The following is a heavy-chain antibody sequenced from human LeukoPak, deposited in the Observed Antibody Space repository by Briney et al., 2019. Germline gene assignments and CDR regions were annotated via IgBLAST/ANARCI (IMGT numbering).Heavy chain of an antibody. CDR1: VFDFSSNS. D-gene: IGHD6-13*01. V-gene: IGHV3-23*01. J-gene: IGHJ4*02. CDR2: MSSSDSRT. Sequence: GGSLILSCAASVFDFSSNSMRWVRHAPWKGLEWVLSMSSSDSRTYYADSVKGRFTISRDNSKNTLYLQMNSLRAEDTAVYYCAKDAPGIAAAGYYFDYWGQGTLVTVSS. CDR3: AKDAPGIAAAGYYFDY.